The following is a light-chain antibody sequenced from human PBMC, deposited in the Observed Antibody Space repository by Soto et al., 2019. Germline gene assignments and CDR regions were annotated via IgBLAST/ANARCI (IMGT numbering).Light chain of an antibody. CDR3: QQYGSSPPFT. CDR2: CAS. CDR1: QSVSSSY. Sequence: EIVLTQSPGTLSLSPGERATLSCRASQSVSSSYLAWYQQQPGQAPRLLIYCASSMATDIPDRLSGSGSGTGFTLTISRLEHEDFAVYFCQQYGSSPPFTFGQGTKVEIK. V-gene: IGKV3-20*01. J-gene: IGKJ2*01.